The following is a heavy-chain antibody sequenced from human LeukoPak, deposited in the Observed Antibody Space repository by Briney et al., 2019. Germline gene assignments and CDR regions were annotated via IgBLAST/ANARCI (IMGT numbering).Heavy chain of an antibody. J-gene: IGHJ5*02. CDR1: GGSISSGDYY. Sequence: SEALSLTWTVSGGSISSGDYYWGWIRQPPGKGLEGIGYIYYSGSTYYNPSLKSRVTRSVDTSKNQFSLKQSSVTAADTAVYYCARRKYYYDSSGPWNWFDPWGQGTLVTVSS. V-gene: IGHV4-30-4*08. D-gene: IGHD3-22*01. CDR3: ARRKYYYDSSGPWNWFDP. CDR2: IYYSGST.